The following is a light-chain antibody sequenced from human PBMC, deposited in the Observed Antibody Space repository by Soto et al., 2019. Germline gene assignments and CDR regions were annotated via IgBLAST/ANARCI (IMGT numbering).Light chain of an antibody. Sequence: DIQMTQSPSTLSASIGDRITISCRASQNIDTWLAWYQQRPGEAPKLLIYTASNLENGVPSRFSGSGSGTAFTLTISSLQPADFATYYCQQYSDSSRSFGQGTQVE. V-gene: IGKV1-5*03. CDR1: QNIDTW. CDR3: QQYSDSSRS. CDR2: TAS. J-gene: IGKJ1*01.